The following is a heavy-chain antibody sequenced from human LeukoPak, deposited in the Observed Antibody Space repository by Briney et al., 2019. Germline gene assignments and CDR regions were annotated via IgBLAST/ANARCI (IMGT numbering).Heavy chain of an antibody. Sequence: GGSLRLSCAASGFSISHYYMTWVRQTPGKGLDWVSVIYTGGGTNYGDSVKGRLTISRDNSKNTLYLQMNSLRADDTAIYYCARGQAYCGADCYSDWGQGTLVTVSS. CDR3: ARGQAYCGADCYSD. CDR1: GFSISHYY. CDR2: IYTGGGT. D-gene: IGHD2-21*02. J-gene: IGHJ4*02. V-gene: IGHV3-66*01.